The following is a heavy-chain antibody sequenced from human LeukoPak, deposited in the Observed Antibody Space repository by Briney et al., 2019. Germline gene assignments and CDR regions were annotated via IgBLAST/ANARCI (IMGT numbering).Heavy chain of an antibody. D-gene: IGHD6-6*01. J-gene: IGHJ6*03. Sequence: GGSLRLSCAASGFTFSSYGMHWVRQAPGKGLEWVAFIRYDGSNKYYADSVKGRFTISRDNSKNTLYLQMNSLRAEDTAVYYCAKRPVYYYYYMDVGQRDHGHRLL. V-gene: IGHV3-30*02. CDR1: GFTFSSYG. CDR2: IRYDGSNK. CDR3: AKRPVYYYYYMDV.